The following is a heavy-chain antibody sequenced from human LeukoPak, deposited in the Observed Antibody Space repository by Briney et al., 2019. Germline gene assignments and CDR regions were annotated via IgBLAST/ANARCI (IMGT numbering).Heavy chain of an antibody. CDR1: GGSFSGYY. Sequence: PSETLSLTCAVYGGSFSGYYWSWIRQPPGKGLEWIGEINHSGSTNYNPSLKSRVTISVDTSKNQFSLKLSSVTAADTAVYYCARDNGLLWFGESDYWGQGTLVTVSS. J-gene: IGHJ4*02. CDR2: INHSGST. D-gene: IGHD3-10*01. V-gene: IGHV4-34*01. CDR3: ARDNGLLWFGESDY.